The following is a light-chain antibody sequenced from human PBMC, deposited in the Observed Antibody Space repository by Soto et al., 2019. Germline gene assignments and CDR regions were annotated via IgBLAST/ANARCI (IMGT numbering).Light chain of an antibody. J-gene: IGKJ1*01. CDR1: QGISSY. CDR2: AAS. Sequence: DIQLTQSPSFLSASVGDRVTITCRASQGISSYLAWYQQKPGKAPKLLIYAASTLQSGVTSRFSGSGSGTEFTLTISSLQPEYFATYYCQQRNSYPRTFGQGTKVEIK. V-gene: IGKV1-9*01. CDR3: QQRNSYPRT.